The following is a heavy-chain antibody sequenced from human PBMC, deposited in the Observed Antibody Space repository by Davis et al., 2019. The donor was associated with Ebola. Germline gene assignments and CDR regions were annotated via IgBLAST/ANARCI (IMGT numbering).Heavy chain of an antibody. J-gene: IGHJ3*02. Sequence: GESLKISCAASGFTFSSYGMHWVRQAPGKGLEWVAVISYDGSNKYYADSVKGRFTISRDNSKNTLYLQMNSLRAEDTAVYYSYSSSSDAFDIWGQGTMVTVSS. CDR2: ISYDGSNK. CDR3: YSSSSDAFDI. CDR1: GFTFSSYG. D-gene: IGHD6-6*01. V-gene: IGHV3-30*03.